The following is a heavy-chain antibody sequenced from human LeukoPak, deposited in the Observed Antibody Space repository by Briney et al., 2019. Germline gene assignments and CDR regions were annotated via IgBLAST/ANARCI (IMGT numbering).Heavy chain of an antibody. Sequence: SETLSLTCTVSGGSISSGDYYWSWIRQPPGKGLEWIGNIYYSGSTNYNPSLKSRVTMSVDTSKNQFSLKLSSVTAADTAVYYCARRYYDSSGYAFDIWGQGTMVTVSS. CDR3: ARRYYDSSGYAFDI. D-gene: IGHD3-22*01. CDR2: IYYSGST. CDR1: GGSISSGDYY. V-gene: IGHV4-61*08. J-gene: IGHJ3*02.